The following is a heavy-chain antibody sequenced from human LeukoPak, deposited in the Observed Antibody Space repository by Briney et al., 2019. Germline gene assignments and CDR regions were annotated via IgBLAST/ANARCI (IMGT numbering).Heavy chain of an antibody. CDR3: ARDGVEMARQARSGFPY. CDR2: ISAYNGNT. V-gene: IGHV1-18*01. Sequence: ASVKVSCKASGYTFTSYGISWVRQAPGQGLEWMGWISAYNGNTNYAQKLQGRVTMTTDTSTSTAYMELRSLRSDDTAVYYCARDGVEMARQARSGFPYWGQGTLVTVSS. D-gene: IGHD2-8*01. CDR1: GYTFTSYG. J-gene: IGHJ1*01.